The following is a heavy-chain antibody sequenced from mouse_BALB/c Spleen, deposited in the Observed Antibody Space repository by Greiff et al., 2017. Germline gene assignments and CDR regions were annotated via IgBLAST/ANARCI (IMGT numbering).Heavy chain of an antibody. CDR3: ARDYYGSRYYFDY. CDR1: GDSITSGY. Sequence: EVKLVESGPSLVKPSQTLSLTCSVTGDSITSGYWNWIRKFPGNKLEYMGYISYSGSTYYNPSLKSRISITRDTSKNQYYLQLNSVTTEDTATYYCARDYYGSRYYFDYWGQGTTLTVSS. V-gene: IGHV3-8*02. J-gene: IGHJ2*01. D-gene: IGHD1-1*01. CDR2: ISYSGST.